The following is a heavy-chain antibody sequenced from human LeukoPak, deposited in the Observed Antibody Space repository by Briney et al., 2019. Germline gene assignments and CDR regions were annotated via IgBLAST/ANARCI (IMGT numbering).Heavy chain of an antibody. CDR3: ARGWKYTSGLFDY. V-gene: IGHV4-59*01. J-gene: IGHJ4*02. CDR1: GASISYYY. Sequence: SETLFLTCAVPGASISYYYWSWIQQPPGNRLGLIASIYYSWSTKYNPSLKSRLTISVDTSNNQFSLRLSTVAAADTAVYYCARGWKYTSGLFDYWGQGTLVTASS. D-gene: IGHD6-19*01. CDR2: IYYSWST.